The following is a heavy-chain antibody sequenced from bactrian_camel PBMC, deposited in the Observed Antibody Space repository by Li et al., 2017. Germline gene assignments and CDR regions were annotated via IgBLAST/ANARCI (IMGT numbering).Heavy chain of an antibody. CDR2: IRRDDLT. CDR3: AASHSFILTPRFYRLESSDYPY. Sequence: DVQLVESGGGSVQTGGSLRLSCAPSGLSVSDSSMAWFRQSPGKEPEAVAAIRRDDLTAYTDSVKGRFTISKDNAENSLFLQMSNLKPEDTAMYYCAASHSFILTPRFYRLESSDYPYRGQG. CDR1: GLSVSDSS. D-gene: IGHD4*01. V-gene: IGHV3S67*01. J-gene: IGHJ4*01.